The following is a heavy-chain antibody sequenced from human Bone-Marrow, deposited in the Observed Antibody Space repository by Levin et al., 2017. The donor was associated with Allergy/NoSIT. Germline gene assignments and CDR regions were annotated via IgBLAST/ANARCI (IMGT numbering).Heavy chain of an antibody. CDR1: GYTFTFFY. CDR2: INPSGGST. CDR3: ARAQAYCSSTSCSLDYYYYYMDV. D-gene: IGHD2-2*01. V-gene: IGHV1-46*01. Sequence: AASVKVSCKASGYTFTFFYVHWVRQAPGQGLEWMGIINPSGGSTNYAQKFRGRVTMTRDTSTSTVYMELSSLRSEDTAVYYCARAQAYCSSTSCSLDYYYYYMDVWGRGTTVTVSS. J-gene: IGHJ6*03.